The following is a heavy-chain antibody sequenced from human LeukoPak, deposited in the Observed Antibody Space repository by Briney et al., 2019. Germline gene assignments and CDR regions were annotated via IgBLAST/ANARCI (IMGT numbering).Heavy chain of an antibody. J-gene: IGHJ4*02. Sequence: ASETLSLTCAVYGGSITGYYWSWIRQTPGRGLEWVGEIHYTGATSYNPSLKSRATISSDTSKNQFSLRLSSVTAADTAVYYCARGNILTGYCFDFWGQGALVTVSS. CDR1: GGSITGYY. D-gene: IGHD3-9*01. CDR2: IHYTGAT. CDR3: ARGNILTGYCFDF. V-gene: IGHV4-34*01.